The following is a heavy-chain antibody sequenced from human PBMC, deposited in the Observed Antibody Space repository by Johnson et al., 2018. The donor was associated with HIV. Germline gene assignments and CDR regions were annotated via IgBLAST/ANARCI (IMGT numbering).Heavy chain of an antibody. Sequence: QMLLVESGGGVVQPGGSLRLSCAASGITFSSYGMHWVRQAPGEGLEWVAVISSDGGAEYYADSVKGRFSISRDNSKNTVYIQMKSLRADDTALYYCARLTTSSRQGRTMTVVGVAAFDIWGQGTMVTVSS. CDR2: ISSDGGAE. CDR3: ARLTTSSRQGRTMTVVGVAAFDI. D-gene: IGHD3-16*01. V-gene: IGHV3-33*03. J-gene: IGHJ3*02. CDR1: GITFSSYG.